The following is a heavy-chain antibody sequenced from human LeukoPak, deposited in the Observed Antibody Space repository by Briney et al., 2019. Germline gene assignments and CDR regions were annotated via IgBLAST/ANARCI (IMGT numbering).Heavy chain of an antibody. J-gene: IGHJ3*02. Sequence: GGSLRLSCAASGFTFSSYSMNWVRQAPGKGLEWVSYTSSSSSTIYYADSVKGRFTISRDNAKNSLYLQMNSLRDEDTAVYYCARDGRDIVLMVYANTDAFDIWGQGTMVTVSS. CDR2: TSSSSSTI. CDR3: ARDGRDIVLMVYANTDAFDI. CDR1: GFTFSSYS. V-gene: IGHV3-48*02. D-gene: IGHD2-8*01.